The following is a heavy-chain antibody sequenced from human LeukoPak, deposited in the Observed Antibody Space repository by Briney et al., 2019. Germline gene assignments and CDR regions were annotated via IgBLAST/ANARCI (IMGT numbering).Heavy chain of an antibody. V-gene: IGHV4-59*02. CDR3: ARVFRWFDP. J-gene: IGHJ5*02. CDR1: GISVSSYY. CDR2: IYYSVST. Sequence: SETLSFTCSVSGISVSSYYWSWIRQHPGKGLEWIEYIYYSVSTHYNPSLKSRVTISVDTSKNQFSLKLSSVTAADTAVYYCARVFRWFDPWGQGTLVTVSS.